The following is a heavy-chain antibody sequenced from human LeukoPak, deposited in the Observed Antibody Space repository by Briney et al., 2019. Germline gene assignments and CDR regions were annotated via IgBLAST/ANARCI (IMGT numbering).Heavy chain of an antibody. Sequence: GGSLRLSCAASGFTFSSYSMTWVRQAPGKGLEWVSSISSSSSYIYYADSVKGRFTISRVNAKNSLYLQMNSLRAEDTAVYYCARDGAGIAVAGTFYYYYGMDVWGQGTTVTVSS. CDR1: GFTFSSYS. CDR2: ISSSSSYI. D-gene: IGHD6-19*01. CDR3: ARDGAGIAVAGTFYYYYGMDV. J-gene: IGHJ6*02. V-gene: IGHV3-21*01.